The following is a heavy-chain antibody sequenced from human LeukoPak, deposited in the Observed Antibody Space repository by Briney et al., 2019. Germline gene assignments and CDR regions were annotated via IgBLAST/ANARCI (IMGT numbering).Heavy chain of an antibody. J-gene: IGHJ6*03. CDR3: ARRAVAHNYYYYMDV. CDR2: MNPNSGNT. CDR1: GYTFTAYY. Sequence: ASVKVSCKASGYTFTAYYIHWVRQAPGQGLEWMGWMNPNSGNTGYAQKFQGRVTITRNTSISTAYMELSSLRSEDTAVYYCARRAVAHNYYYYMDVWGKGTTVTISS. D-gene: IGHD6-19*01. V-gene: IGHV1-8*03.